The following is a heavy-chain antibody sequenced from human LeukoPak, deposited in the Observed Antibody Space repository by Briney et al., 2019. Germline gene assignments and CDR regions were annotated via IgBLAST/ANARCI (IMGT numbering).Heavy chain of an antibody. J-gene: IGHJ4*02. Sequence: GGSLRLSCAASGFTFSSDAMSWVRQAPGKGLEWVSDISGSGGSTYYADSVKGRFTISRDNSKNTLYLQMNSLRAEDTAVYYCAKRIQSAMATGYWGQGTLVTVSS. V-gene: IGHV3-23*01. CDR2: ISGSGGST. D-gene: IGHD5-18*01. CDR3: AKRIQSAMATGY. CDR1: GFTFSSDA.